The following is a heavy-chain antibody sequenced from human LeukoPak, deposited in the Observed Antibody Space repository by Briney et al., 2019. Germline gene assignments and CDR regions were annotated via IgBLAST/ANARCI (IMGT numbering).Heavy chain of an antibody. CDR1: GYTFTSYY. CDR2: INPSGGST. D-gene: IGHD3-22*01. V-gene: IGHV1-46*01. Sequence: ASVKVSCKASGYTFTSYYIHWVRQAPGQGLEWMGIINPSGGSTYYTQKFQGRLTMTRDTSISTAYMELSRLRSDDTAVYYCARVKTMIIVVSLFDYWGQGTLVTVSS. J-gene: IGHJ4*02. CDR3: ARVKTMIIVVSLFDY.